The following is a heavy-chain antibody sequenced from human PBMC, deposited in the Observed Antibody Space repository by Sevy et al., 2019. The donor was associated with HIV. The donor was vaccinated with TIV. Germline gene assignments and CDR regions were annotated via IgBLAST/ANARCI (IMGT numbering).Heavy chain of an antibody. CDR2: IYYSGST. J-gene: IGHJ6*02. Sequence: SETLSLTCTVSGGSISSYYWSWIRQPPGKGLEWIGYIYYSGSTNYNPSLKSRVTISVDTSKNQFSLKLSSVTAADTAVYYCVRATLRDYYGMDVWGQGTTVTVSS. CDR3: VRATLRDYYGMDV. V-gene: IGHV4-59*01. D-gene: IGHD2-15*01. CDR1: GGSISSYY.